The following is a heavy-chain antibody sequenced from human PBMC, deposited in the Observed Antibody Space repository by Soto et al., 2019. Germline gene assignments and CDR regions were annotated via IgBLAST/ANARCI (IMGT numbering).Heavy chain of an antibody. Sequence: GSLRLSCAVYGGSFSGYYWSWIRQPPGKGLEWIGEINHSGSTNYNPSLKSRVTISVETSKNQFSLKLSSVTAADTAVYYCACYNYDFWSGNYGMDVWGQGTTVTVSS. J-gene: IGHJ6*02. CDR3: ACYNYDFWSGNYGMDV. D-gene: IGHD3-3*01. CDR1: GGSFSGYY. CDR2: INHSGST. V-gene: IGHV4-34*01.